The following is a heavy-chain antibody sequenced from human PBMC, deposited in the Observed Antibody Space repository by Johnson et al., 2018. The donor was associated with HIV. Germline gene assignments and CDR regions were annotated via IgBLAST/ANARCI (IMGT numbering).Heavy chain of an antibody. Sequence: QLVESGGGLVQPGRSLRLSCAASGFTFDDYALHWVRQATGKGLEWVSGISWNSGSIGYADSVKGRFHISRDNAQNSLYLQMNSLTAEDTALYYCLGLWVQNSRGAFDIWGQGTMVTVSS. CDR1: GFTFDDYA. CDR2: ISWNSGSI. J-gene: IGHJ3*02. V-gene: IGHV3-9*01. CDR3: LGLWVQNSRGAFDI. D-gene: IGHD2-21*01.